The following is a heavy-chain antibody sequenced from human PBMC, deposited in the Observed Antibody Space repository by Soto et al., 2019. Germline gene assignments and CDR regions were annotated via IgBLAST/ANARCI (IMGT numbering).Heavy chain of an antibody. CDR1: GFTFSNHW. V-gene: IGHV3-74*01. J-gene: IGHJ4*02. CDR3: ATCLQWGDLDY. D-gene: IGHD3-16*01. CDR2: INSDGSSI. Sequence: EVQLVESGGGLVQPGGSLRLSCAASGFTFSNHWMHWVRQAPGKGLVWVSRINSDGSSISYPDSVRGRFTISRDNAKNTLYLQMNSLRAEDTAVYYCATCLQWGDLDYCGQGILVTVST.